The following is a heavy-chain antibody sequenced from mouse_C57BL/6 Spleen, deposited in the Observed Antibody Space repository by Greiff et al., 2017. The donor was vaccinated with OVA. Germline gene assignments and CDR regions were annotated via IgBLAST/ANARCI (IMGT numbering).Heavy chain of an antibody. CDR2: IYWDDDK. CDR1: GFSLSTSGMG. CDR3: ARAYYSNLYWYFDV. V-gene: IGHV8-12*01. Sequence: QVTLKVSGPGILQSSQTLSLTCSFSGFSLSTSGMGVSWIRQPSGKGLEWLAHIYWDDDKRYNPSLKSRLTISKDTSRNQVFLKITRVDTADTATYYGARAYYSNLYWYFDVWGTGTTVTVSS. D-gene: IGHD2-5*01. J-gene: IGHJ1*03.